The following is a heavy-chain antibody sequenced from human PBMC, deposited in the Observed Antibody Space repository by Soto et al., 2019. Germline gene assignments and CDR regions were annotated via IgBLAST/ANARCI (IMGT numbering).Heavy chain of an antibody. Sequence: QVQPQESGPGLVKPSQTLSLTRTVSGGSISSGGYYWSWIRQHPGKGLEWIGYIYYSGTTYDNPSLKSRVTISVDTSKNQFSLRLSSVTAADTAVYHCARKATVTTCFDYWGQGTLVTVSS. D-gene: IGHD4-17*01. CDR1: GGSISSGGYY. J-gene: IGHJ4*02. CDR2: IYYSGTT. CDR3: ARKATVTTCFDY. V-gene: IGHV4-31*03.